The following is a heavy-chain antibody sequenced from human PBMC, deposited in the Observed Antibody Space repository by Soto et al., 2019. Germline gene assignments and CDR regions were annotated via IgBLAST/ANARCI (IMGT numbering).Heavy chain of an antibody. J-gene: IGHJ6*03. CDR1: GGSFSGYY. CDR3: ARARWGSYRLYYYYYMDV. V-gene: IGHV4-34*01. CDR2: INHSGST. D-gene: IGHD3-16*02. Sequence: QVQLQQWGAGLLKPSETLSLTCAVYGGSFSGYYWSWIRQPPGKGLEWIGEINHSGSTNYNPSLKSRVTISVDTSKNQFSLKLSSVTAADKAVYYCARARWGSYRLYYYYYMDVWGKGTTVTVSS.